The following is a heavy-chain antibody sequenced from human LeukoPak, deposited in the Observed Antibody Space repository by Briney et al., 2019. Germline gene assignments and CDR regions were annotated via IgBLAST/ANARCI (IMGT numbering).Heavy chain of an antibody. V-gene: IGHV1-18*01. CDR1: GYTFTNYG. J-gene: IGHJ3*02. CDR2: ISAYYGNT. D-gene: IGHD3-10*01. Sequence: ASVKVSCKASGYTFTNYGVTWVRQAPGQGLEWTGWISAYYGNTNFAQNFQDRVTMTTDTSTNTAYMELRSLRYDDTAVYYCARVHYYASGTYPRDDDALDIWGQGTMVTVSS. CDR3: ARVHYYASGTYPRDDDALDI.